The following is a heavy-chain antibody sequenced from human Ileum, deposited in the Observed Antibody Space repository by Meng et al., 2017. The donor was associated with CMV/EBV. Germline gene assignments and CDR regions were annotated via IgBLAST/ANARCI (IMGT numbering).Heavy chain of an antibody. CDR1: GASINRAGFY. CDR2: IHYSGVT. V-gene: IGHV4-30-4*01. D-gene: IGHD3-22*01. CDR3: VRDSLDSGDYIFDY. Sequence: SGASINRAGFYWSWIRQAPGKGLEWIGYIHYSGVTYYNPSLKSRVHISIETAKNQFSLNLTSVTAADTAVYFCVRDSLDSGDYIFDYWGQGTLVTVSS. J-gene: IGHJ4*02.